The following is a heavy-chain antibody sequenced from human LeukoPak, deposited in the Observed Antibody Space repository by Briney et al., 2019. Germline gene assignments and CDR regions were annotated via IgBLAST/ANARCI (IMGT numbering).Heavy chain of an antibody. CDR2: ISYDGSNK. V-gene: IGHV3-30-3*01. CDR3: AKTYYYGSGSYGAFDI. CDR1: GFTFSSYA. D-gene: IGHD3-10*01. Sequence: PGRSLRLSCAASGFTFSSYAMHWVRQAPGKGLEWVAVISYDGSNKYYADSVKGRFTISRDNSKNTLYLQMNSLRAEDTAVYYCAKTYYYGSGSYGAFDIWGQGTMVTVSS. J-gene: IGHJ3*02.